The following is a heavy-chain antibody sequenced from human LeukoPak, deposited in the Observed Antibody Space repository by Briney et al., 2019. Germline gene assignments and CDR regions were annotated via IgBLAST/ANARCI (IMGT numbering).Heavy chain of an antibody. D-gene: IGHD3-3*01. CDR1: GFTFSNYA. V-gene: IGHV3-30*04. CDR2: ISYDGSNK. J-gene: IGHJ4*02. CDR3: SRKIAGDYDFWSGYSYYFDY. Sequence: PGGSLRLSCAASGFTFSNYAMHWVRQAPGKGLEWVAVISYDGSNKYYADSVKGRFTISRDNSKNTLYLQMNSLRAEDTAVYYWSRKIAGDYDFWSGYSYYFDYWGQGTLVTVSS.